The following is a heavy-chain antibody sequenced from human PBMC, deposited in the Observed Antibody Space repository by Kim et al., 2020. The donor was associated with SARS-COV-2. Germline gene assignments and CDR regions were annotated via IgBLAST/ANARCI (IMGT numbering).Heavy chain of an antibody. V-gene: IGHV4-31*02. D-gene: IGHD2-8*01. CDR3: ASGFPNGLRSKGGWFDP. J-gene: IGHJ5*02. Sequence: LKSRVTISVDTSKNQFSLKRGSVTAADTAVYYCASGFPNGLRSKGGWFDPWGQGTLVTVSS.